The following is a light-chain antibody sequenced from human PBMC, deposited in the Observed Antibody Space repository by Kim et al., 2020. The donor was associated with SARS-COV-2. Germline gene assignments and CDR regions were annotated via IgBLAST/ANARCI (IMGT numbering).Light chain of an antibody. CDR1: NIGGKN. V-gene: IGLV3-9*01. CDR2: RDA. J-gene: IGLJ1*01. Sequence: VALGQPARVTCVGNNIGGKNVHWYQQKPGQAPVLVIYRDASRPSGIPERFSGSNSGNTATLTISGAQAGDEADYYCQVWDSSTGVFGTGTKVTVL. CDR3: QVWDSSTGV.